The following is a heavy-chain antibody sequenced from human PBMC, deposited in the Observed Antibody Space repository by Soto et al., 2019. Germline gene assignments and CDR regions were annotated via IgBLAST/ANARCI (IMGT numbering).Heavy chain of an antibody. D-gene: IGHD6-19*01. CDR3: AKGAVAGTPTSYYYYGMDV. CDR1: GGTFRSYA. Sequence: QVQLLQSGAEVKKPGSSVRVSCEASGGTFRSYAISWVRQAPGQGLEWMGEIIPIFGTVNYAQKFQGRVTITADECTTTGYMDLRSLRSEDTAVYYCAKGAVAGTPTSYYYYGMDVWGQGTTVTVSS. CDR2: IIPIFGTV. V-gene: IGHV1-69*12. J-gene: IGHJ6*02.